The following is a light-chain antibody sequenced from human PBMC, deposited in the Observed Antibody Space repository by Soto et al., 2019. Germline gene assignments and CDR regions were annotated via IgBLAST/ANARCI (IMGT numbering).Light chain of an antibody. CDR2: STN. CDR3: AAWDDSLNGPV. Sequence: QSVLTQPPSASGTPGQRVTISCSGSTSNIGSNTVNWYQQLPGTAPKLLIYSTNQRPSGVPDRFSGSESGTSASLAISGLQSEDEADYYCAAWDDSLNGPVFGGGTQLTVL. CDR1: TSNIGSNT. J-gene: IGLJ3*02. V-gene: IGLV1-44*01.